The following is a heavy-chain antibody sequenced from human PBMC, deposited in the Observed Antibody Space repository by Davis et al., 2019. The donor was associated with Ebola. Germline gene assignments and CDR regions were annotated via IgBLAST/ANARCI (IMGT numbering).Heavy chain of an antibody. V-gene: IGHV3-9*01. Sequence: SLKISCAASRFTFDDYAMHWVRQAPGKGLEWVSGISWNSGSIGYADSVKGRFTISRDNAKNSLYLQMNSLRAEDTALYYCAKGRYTVTTGPDNWGQGTLVTVSS. CDR1: RFTFDDYA. CDR3: AKGRYTVTTGPDN. CDR2: ISWNSGSI. D-gene: IGHD4-17*01. J-gene: IGHJ4*02.